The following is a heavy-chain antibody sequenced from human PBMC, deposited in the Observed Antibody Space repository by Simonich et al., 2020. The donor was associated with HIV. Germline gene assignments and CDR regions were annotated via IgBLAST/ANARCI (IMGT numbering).Heavy chain of an antibody. D-gene: IGHD1-26*01. CDR2: GNPNSGGT. V-gene: IGHV1-2*06. J-gene: IGHJ3*02. Sequence: QVQLVQSGAEVKKPGASVKVSCKASGYTFTDYNIHWVRQAPGQGLGWRGRGNPNSGGTDYPQKFQGRVTMTRDAAVTTAYMQLTRLRSDDTAVYYCATHGPGSYSSALDIWGQGTKVTVSS. CDR1: GYTFTDYN. CDR3: ATHGPGSYSSALDI.